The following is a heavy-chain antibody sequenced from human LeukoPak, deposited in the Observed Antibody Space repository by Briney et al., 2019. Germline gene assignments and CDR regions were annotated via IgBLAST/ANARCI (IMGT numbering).Heavy chain of an antibody. D-gene: IGHD1-26*01. Sequence: SETLSLTCTVSGGSISSGDYYRGWLRQPPGKGLEWIGYIYYSGSTYYNPSLKSRVTISEDTSKNQFSLKLSSVTAADTAVYYGARVVGATDAFDSWGQGTKVTVSS. CDR2: IYYSGST. CDR3: ARVVGATDAFDS. J-gene: IGHJ3*02. CDR1: GGSISSGDYY. V-gene: IGHV4-30-4*01.